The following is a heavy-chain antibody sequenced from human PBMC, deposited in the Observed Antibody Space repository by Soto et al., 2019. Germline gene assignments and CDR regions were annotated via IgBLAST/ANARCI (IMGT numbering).Heavy chain of an antibody. CDR1: GYTFTNYN. J-gene: IGHJ5*02. V-gene: IGHV1-3*01. D-gene: IGHD3-3*01. Sequence: QVQLVQSGAEVKKPGASAKVSCKASGYTFTNYNIHWVRQAPGQRPEWMGWSNAGNGNTKYSQKFQGRFAITSDTSATTVYMQLSSLNSEDTAVYYCARDPTRFQFLEWLQVALDPWGQGTLVTVSS. CDR2: SNAGNGNT. CDR3: ARDPTRFQFLEWLQVALDP.